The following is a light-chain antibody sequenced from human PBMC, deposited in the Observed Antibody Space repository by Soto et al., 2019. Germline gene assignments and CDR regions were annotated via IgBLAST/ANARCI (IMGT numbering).Light chain of an antibody. V-gene: IGKV3-11*01. CDR2: DAS. J-gene: IGKJ1*01. CDR3: QRRINCPRT. CDR1: QSVSSY. Sequence: EIVLTQSPATLSLSPGERATLSCRASQSVSSYLAWYQQKPGQAPRLLIYDASNRATGIPARFSGSGSGTDFTLNPSSLEPGDFAVYYGQRRINCPRTFGQGTKVE.